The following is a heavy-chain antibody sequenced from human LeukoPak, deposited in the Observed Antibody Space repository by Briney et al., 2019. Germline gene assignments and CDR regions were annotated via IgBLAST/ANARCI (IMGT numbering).Heavy chain of an antibody. CDR1: GYTFTGYY. D-gene: IGHD3-22*01. CDR2: ISAYNGNT. Sequence: ASVKASCKASGYTFTGYYMHWVRQAPGQGLEWMGWISAYNGNTIYAQKLQDRVTMTTDTSTSTAYMELRSLRSDDTAVYYCARAPMYYYDSSGYYDYWGQGTLVTVSS. CDR3: ARAPMYYYDSSGYYDY. J-gene: IGHJ4*02. V-gene: IGHV1-18*04.